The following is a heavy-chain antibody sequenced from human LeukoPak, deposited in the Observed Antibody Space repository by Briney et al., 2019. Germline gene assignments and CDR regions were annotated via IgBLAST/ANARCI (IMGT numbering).Heavy chain of an antibody. Sequence: ASVKVSCKASGGTFSGYAISWVRQAPGQGIEWMGGLIPLFGTTNCTRRFQGRITISTDESTTTAYMELSCLTFEDTAVYYCAGGDPFNYYMDVWGRGTTVSV. CDR2: LIPLFGTT. J-gene: IGHJ6*03. V-gene: IGHV1-69*05. CDR1: GGTFSGYA. CDR3: AGGDPFNYYMDV. D-gene: IGHD4-17*01.